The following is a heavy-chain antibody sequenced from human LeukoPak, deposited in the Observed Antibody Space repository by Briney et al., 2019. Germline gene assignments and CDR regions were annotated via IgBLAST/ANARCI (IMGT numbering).Heavy chain of an antibody. CDR3: ARGYSRDIVVVVADPAFDI. V-gene: IGHV1-18*01. Sequence: ASVKVSCKASGYTFTSYGISWVRQAPGQGLEWMGWISAYNGNTNYAQKLQGRVTMTTDTSTSTAYMELRSLRSDDTAVYYCARGYSRDIVVVVADPAFDIWGQGTMVTVSS. CDR2: ISAYNGNT. J-gene: IGHJ3*02. D-gene: IGHD2-15*01. CDR1: GYTFTSYG.